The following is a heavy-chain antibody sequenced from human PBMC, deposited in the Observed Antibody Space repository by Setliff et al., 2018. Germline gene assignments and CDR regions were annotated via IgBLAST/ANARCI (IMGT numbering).Heavy chain of an antibody. J-gene: IGHJ6*04. CDR3: ARVIDAFYNYPDV. D-gene: IGHD2-21*01. Sequence: TLSLTCRVSGGSISPYYWGWIRQSPKTGLEFIAHVRYTGRADYNPSLRSRASISIDTSKRQFSLKLRSLAAADTAIYYCARVIDAFYNYPDVWGKGTTVTVSS. CDR1: GGSISPYY. V-gene: IGHV4-59*01. CDR2: VRYTGRA.